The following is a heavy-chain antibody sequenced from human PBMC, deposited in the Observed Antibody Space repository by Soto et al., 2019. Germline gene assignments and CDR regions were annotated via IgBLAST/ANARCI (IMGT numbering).Heavy chain of an antibody. Sequence: PGGSLRLSCAASGFTFSNFAMTWVRQAPGAGLEWVSAISGSGSTFYADSVKGRFTISRDNSKNTLYLQMNSLRAEDTAVYYCAKDYLRWAQSWGQGTLVTVSS. D-gene: IGHD1-26*01. CDR2: ISGSGST. CDR3: AKDYLRWAQS. V-gene: IGHV3-23*01. CDR1: GFTFSNFA. J-gene: IGHJ5*02.